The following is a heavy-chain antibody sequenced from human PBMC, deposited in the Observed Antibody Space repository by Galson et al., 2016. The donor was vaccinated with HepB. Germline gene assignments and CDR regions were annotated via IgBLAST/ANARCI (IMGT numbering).Heavy chain of an antibody. CDR3: PTRGSGGSFDFDY. J-gene: IGHJ4*02. CDR2: INTDGTTT. V-gene: IGHV3-74*01. Sequence: SLRLSCAASGFTFSNYWIHWVRQAPGEGLVWVSHINTDGTTTFYADSVKGRFTMSRDNAKNTGYLQMNSLGAEDTAMYYCPTRGSGGSFDFDYWGQGTLVTVSS. CDR1: GFTFSNYW. D-gene: IGHD6-19*01.